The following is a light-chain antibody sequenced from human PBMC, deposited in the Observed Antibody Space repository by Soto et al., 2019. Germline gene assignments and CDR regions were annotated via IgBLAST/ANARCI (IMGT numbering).Light chain of an antibody. J-gene: IGKJ1*01. CDR3: QQYGSSPGT. V-gene: IGKV3-20*01. CDR2: GAS. CDR1: HSFSSSY. Sequence: EIVLTQSPGTLSLSPGERATLSCRASHSFSSSYLAWYQQKPGQAPRLLIYGASSRATGIPDRFSGSGSGTDFTLTISRLEPEDFAVYYCQQYGSSPGTFGQGTKVDIK.